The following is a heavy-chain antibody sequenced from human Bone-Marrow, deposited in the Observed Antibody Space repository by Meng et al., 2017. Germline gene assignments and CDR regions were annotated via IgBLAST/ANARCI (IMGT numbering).Heavy chain of an antibody. V-gene: IGHV1-8*01. CDR2: MNPNSGNT. D-gene: IGHD3-3*01. CDR3: AGDLTYDFWSGYYEVGVIDY. Sequence: ASVKVSCKASGYTFTSYDINWVRQATGQGLEGMGWMNPNSGNTGYAQKFQGRVTMTRNTSISTAYMELSSLRSEDTAVYYCAGDLTYDFWSGYYEVGVIDYWGQGTLVTVSS. J-gene: IGHJ4*02. CDR1: GYTFTSYD.